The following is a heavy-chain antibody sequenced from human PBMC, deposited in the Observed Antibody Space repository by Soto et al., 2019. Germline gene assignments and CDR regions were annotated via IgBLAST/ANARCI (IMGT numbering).Heavy chain of an antibody. Sequence: SETLSLTCTVPGGSISSYYWSWIRQPAGKGLEWIGRIYTSGSTNYNPSLKSRVTMSVDTSKNQFSLKLSSVTAADTAVYYCARDRGEQQLVNWFDPWGQGTLVTVSS. CDR1: GGSISSYY. CDR2: IYTSGST. D-gene: IGHD6-13*01. V-gene: IGHV4-4*07. CDR3: ARDRGEQQLVNWFDP. J-gene: IGHJ5*02.